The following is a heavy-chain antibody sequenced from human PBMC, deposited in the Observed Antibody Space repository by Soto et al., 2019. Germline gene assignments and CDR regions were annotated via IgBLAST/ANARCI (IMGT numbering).Heavy chain of an antibody. D-gene: IGHD6-13*01. CDR1: GFPFSFYV. V-gene: IGHV3-21*01. J-gene: IGHJ6*02. Sequence: GGSLRLSCASSGFPFSFYVMIWVRLAPGKGLEWVSSISSSSSYIYYADSVKGRFTISRDNAKNSLYLQMNSLRAEDTAVYYCAREEVSSSWNTYYYYGMDVWGQGTTVTVSS. CDR3: AREEVSSSWNTYYYYGMDV. CDR2: ISSSSSYI.